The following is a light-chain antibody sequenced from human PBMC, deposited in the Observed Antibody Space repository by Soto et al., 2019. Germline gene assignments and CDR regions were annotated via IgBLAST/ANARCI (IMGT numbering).Light chain of an antibody. J-gene: IGKJ4*01. CDR3: QQYNNWPSLT. CDR1: QSVSSN. CDR2: DAS. Sequence: EIVMTQSPATLSVSPGERATLSCRANQSVSSNLAWYQQKPGQAPRLLIYDASTRATGIPARFSGSGSGTEFTLTISSLQSEDFAVYYCQQYNNWPSLTFGGGTSVEIK. V-gene: IGKV3-15*01.